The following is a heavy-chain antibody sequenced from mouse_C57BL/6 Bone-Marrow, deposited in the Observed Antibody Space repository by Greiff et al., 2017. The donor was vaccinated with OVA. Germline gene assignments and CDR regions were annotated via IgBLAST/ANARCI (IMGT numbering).Heavy chain of an antibody. V-gene: IGHV2-6*03. CDR1: GFSLTSYG. CDR2: IWSDGST. Sequence: SGFSLTSYGVHWVRQPPGKGLEWLVVIWSDGSTTYNSALKSRLSISKDNSKSQVFLKMNSLQTDDTAMYYCASPRGLLWFAYWGQGTLVTVSA. J-gene: IGHJ3*01. CDR3: ASPRGLLWFAY. D-gene: IGHD2-3*01.